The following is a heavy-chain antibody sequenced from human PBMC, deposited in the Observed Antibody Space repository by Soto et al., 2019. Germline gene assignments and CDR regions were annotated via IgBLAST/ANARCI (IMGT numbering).Heavy chain of an antibody. D-gene: IGHD2-2*01. V-gene: IGHV3-7*05. CDR3: AREGDIVVVPADSDAFDI. Sequence: HPGGSLRLSCAASGFTFSSYWMSWVRQAPGKGLEWVANIKQDGSEKYYVDSVKGRFTISRDNAKNSLYLQMNSLRAEDTAVYYCAREGDIVVVPADSDAFDIWGQGTMVTVSS. CDR1: GFTFSSYW. J-gene: IGHJ3*02. CDR2: IKQDGSEK.